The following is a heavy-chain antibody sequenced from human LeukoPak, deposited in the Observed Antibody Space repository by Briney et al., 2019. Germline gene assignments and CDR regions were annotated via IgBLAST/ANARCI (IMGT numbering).Heavy chain of an antibody. J-gene: IGHJ4*02. CDR2: ISYDGSNK. V-gene: IGHV3-30*04. Sequence: SGGSLRLSCAASGFTFSSYAMNWVRQAPGKGLEWLAVISYDGSNKYYADSVKGRFTISRDNSKNTLYLQMNSLRAEDTAVYYCAKDTSLGYTSSWYYFDYWGQGTLVTVSS. CDR3: AKDTSLGYTSSWYYFDY. CDR1: GFTFSSYA. D-gene: IGHD6-13*01.